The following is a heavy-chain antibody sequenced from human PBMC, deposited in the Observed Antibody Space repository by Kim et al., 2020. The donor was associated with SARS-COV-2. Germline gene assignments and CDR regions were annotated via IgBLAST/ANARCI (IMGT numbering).Heavy chain of an antibody. V-gene: IGHV4-31*03. Sequence: SETLSLTCTVSGGSINSGGYYWSWIRQHPGKGLEWIGYIDSSGSTYYNPSLKSRVTMSVDTSNNQFSLMLSSVTAADSAVFYCARSLITGTSRGYFEYWGQGTLVTVSS. CDR3: ARSLITGTSRGYFEY. CDR2: IDSSGST. CDR1: GGSINSGGYY. D-gene: IGHD1-7*01. J-gene: IGHJ4*02.